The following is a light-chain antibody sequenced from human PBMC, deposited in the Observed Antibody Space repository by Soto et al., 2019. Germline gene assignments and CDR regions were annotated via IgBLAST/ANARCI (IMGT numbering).Light chain of an antibody. J-gene: IGKJ4*01. Sequence: DIQMTQSPSTLSASVGDRVTITCRASQRVSSWLAWYQQKPGKVPKLLIYKASTLESGVPSRFSGSGTGTEFTLTISSLQPDDFATYYCQQYNSNPLTFGGGNKVEIK. V-gene: IGKV1-5*03. CDR1: QRVSSW. CDR3: QQYNSNPLT. CDR2: KAS.